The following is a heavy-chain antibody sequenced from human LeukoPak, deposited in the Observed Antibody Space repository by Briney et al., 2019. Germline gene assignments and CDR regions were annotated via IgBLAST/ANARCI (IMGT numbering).Heavy chain of an antibody. CDR2: INPNSGGT. CDR1: GYTFTGYY. V-gene: IGHV1-2*02. Sequence: GASVKVSCKASGYTFTGYYMHWVRQAPGQGLEWIGWINPNSGGTNYAQRFQGRVTMTRDTSISTAYMELSRLRSDDTAVYYCAREGTRYCSSTSSYLGRRSNWFDPWGQGTLITVSS. CDR3: AREGTRYCSSTSSYLGRRSNWFDP. J-gene: IGHJ5*02. D-gene: IGHD2-2*01.